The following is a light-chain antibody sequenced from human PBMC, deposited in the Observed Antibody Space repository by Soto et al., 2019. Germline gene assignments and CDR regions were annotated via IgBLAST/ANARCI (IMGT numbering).Light chain of an antibody. J-gene: IGLJ2*01. Sequence: QSVLTQPRSVSGSPGQSVTISCTGTSSDVGGYDFVSWYQQHPGKAPKLMISDVSKRPSGVPDRFSCSKSGNTASLTISGLQAEDEADYYCCSYAGDLALFGGGTQLTVL. V-gene: IGLV2-11*01. CDR1: SSDVGGYDF. CDR2: DVS. CDR3: CSYAGDLAL.